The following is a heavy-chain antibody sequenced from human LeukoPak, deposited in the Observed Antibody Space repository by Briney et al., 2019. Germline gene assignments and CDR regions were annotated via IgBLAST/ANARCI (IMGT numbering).Heavy chain of an antibody. V-gene: IGHV4-31*03. CDR3: ARTAGWSFGFDY. CDR2: IYNSGTT. D-gene: IGHD1-26*01. CDR1: GGSISSGGYY. Sequence: SETLSLTCTVSGGSISSGGYYWTWIRQYPGKGLEWIGYIYNSGTTYYNPSLQSRVTISGDTSKNQFSLKLSSVTAADTAVYYCARTAGWSFGFDYWGQGTVVTVSS. J-gene: IGHJ4*02.